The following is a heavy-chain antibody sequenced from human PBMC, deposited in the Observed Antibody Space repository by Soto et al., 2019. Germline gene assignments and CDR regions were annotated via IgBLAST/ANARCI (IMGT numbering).Heavy chain of an antibody. D-gene: IGHD7-27*01. V-gene: IGHV3-33*01. CDR2: IWYDGSNT. J-gene: IGHJ4*02. Sequence: PGGSLRLSCAASGSIFSSFGMHWVRQAPGKGLEWVAHIWYDGSNTYYADSVKGRFTISRDNSRNTVYLQMNSLRAEDTAAYHCVRDLLGSGGHFDYWGQGTPVTVSS. CDR1: GSIFSSFG. CDR3: VRDLLGSGGHFDY.